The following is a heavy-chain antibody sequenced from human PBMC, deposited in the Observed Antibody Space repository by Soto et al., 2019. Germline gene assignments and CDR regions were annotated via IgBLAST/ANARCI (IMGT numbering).Heavy chain of an antibody. D-gene: IGHD4-17*01. CDR3: ARRYGASFDY. V-gene: IGHV4-31*03. J-gene: IGHJ4*02. CDR1: GGSISSGGYY. CDR2: IYYSGSA. Sequence: SETLSLTCTVSGGSISSGGYYWSWIRQHPGKGLEWIGYIYYSGSAYYNPSLKSRVTISVDTSKNQFSLRLSSVTAADTAVYYCARRYGASFDYWGQGTLVTVSS.